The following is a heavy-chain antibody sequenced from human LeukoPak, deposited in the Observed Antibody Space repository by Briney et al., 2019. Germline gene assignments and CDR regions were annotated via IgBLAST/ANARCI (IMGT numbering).Heavy chain of an antibody. J-gene: IGHJ3*02. CDR2: IRSKAYGGTT. Sequence: GGSLRLSCTASGFTFGDYAMSWVRQAPGKGLEWVGFIRSKAYGGTTEYAASVKGRFTISRDDSKSIAYLQMNSLKTEDTAVYYCTRGPGPAAIRGSPYAFDIWGQGTMVTVSS. CDR1: GFTFGDYA. CDR3: TRGPGPAAIRGSPYAFDI. V-gene: IGHV3-49*04. D-gene: IGHD2-2*01.